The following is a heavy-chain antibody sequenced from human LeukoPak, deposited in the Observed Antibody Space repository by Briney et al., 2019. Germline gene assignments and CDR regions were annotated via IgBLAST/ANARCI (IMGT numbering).Heavy chain of an antibody. CDR3: ARASLEWFNDAFDI. D-gene: IGHD3-3*01. V-gene: IGHV4-4*07. CDR2: IYTSGST. CDR1: GGSISSYY. Sequence: SETLSLTCTVSGGSISSYYWSWIRQPAGKGLEWIGRIYTSGSTNYNPSLKSRVTMSLDTSKNQFSLKLSSVTAADTAVYYCARASLEWFNDAFDIWGQGTMVTVSS. J-gene: IGHJ3*02.